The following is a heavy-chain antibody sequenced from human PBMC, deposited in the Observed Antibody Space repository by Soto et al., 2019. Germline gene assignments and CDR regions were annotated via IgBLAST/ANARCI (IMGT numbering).Heavy chain of an antibody. J-gene: IGHJ6*02. CDR1: GGTFSGYA. D-gene: IGHD6-6*01. CDR3: AALGYSSSEYYYYYGMDV. Sequence: QVQLVQSGAEVKKPGSSVKVSCKASGGTFSGYAISWVRQAPGQGLGWMGGIIPIFGTANYAQKFQGRVTITADESTSTAYMELSSLRSEDTAVYYCAALGYSSSEYYYYYGMDVWGQGTTVTVSS. CDR2: IIPIFGTA. V-gene: IGHV1-69*01.